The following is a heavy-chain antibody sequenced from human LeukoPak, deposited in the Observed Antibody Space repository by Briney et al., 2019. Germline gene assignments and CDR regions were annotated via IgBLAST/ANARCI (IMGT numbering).Heavy chain of an antibody. CDR1: GYTFTSYG. CDR2: ISAYNGNT. Sequence: ASVKVSCKASGYTFTSYGISWVRQAPGQGLEWMGWISAYNGNTNYTQKLQGRVTMTTDTSTSTAYMELRGLRSDDTAVYYCARDDHYSSSWYYRIYYYGMDVWGQGTTVTVSS. D-gene: IGHD6-13*01. V-gene: IGHV1-18*01. CDR3: ARDDHYSSSWYYRIYYYGMDV. J-gene: IGHJ6*02.